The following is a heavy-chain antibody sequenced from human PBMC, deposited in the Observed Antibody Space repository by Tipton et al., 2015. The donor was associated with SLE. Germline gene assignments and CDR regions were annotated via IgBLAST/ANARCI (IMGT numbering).Heavy chain of an antibody. V-gene: IGHV4-4*07. J-gene: IGHJ4*02. CDR3: ARGGGSYYDY. Sequence: TLSLTCTVSGGSFSSHYWSWIRQPAGKGLEWIGRIYSGGSTNYNPSLKSRVTISEDTSKNQFSLKLSSVTAADTAVYYCARGGGSYYDYWGQGTLVTVSS. CDR1: GGSFSSHY. D-gene: IGHD1-26*01. CDR2: IYSGGST.